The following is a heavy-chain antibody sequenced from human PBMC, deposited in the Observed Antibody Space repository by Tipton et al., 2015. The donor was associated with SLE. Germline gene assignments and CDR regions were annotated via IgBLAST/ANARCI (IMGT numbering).Heavy chain of an antibody. Sequence: TLSLTCTVSGGSISSSSSYWGWIRQPRGKGLEWLGSIYYSGGTYYNPSLKSRVTISVDTSKNQFSLKLSSVTAADTAVYYCARHYGSRYFDYWGQGTLVTVSS. V-gene: IGHV4-39*01. D-gene: IGHD1-26*01. CDR1: GGSISSSSSY. J-gene: IGHJ4*02. CDR2: IYYSGGT. CDR3: ARHYGSRYFDY.